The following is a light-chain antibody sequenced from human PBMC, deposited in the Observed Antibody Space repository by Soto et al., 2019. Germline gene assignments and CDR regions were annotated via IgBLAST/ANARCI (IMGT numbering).Light chain of an antibody. CDR1: QSVLYSSNNKKY. CDR3: QQYYTTPWT. J-gene: IGKJ1*01. CDR2: WAS. V-gene: IGKV4-1*01. Sequence: DIVMPQSPDSLAVSLGESPTVNCDSSQSVLYSSNNKKYSAWYQQKPGQPPKLLIYWASTRESGVPDRFSGSGSGTDFTLTISSLQAEDVAVYYCQQYYTTPWTFGQGTKVDIK.